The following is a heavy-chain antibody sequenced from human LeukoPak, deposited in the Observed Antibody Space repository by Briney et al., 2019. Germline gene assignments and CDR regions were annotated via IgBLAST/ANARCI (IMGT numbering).Heavy chain of an antibody. D-gene: IGHD2-21*02. V-gene: IGHV3-7*03. J-gene: IGHJ4*02. Sequence: GGSLRLSCAASRYTFSSYWMSWVRQAPGKGLEWVANIKQDGSEKYYVDSVKGRFTISRDNAKNSLYLQMNSLRAEDTAVYYCARARVVTKWIDYWGQGTLVTVFS. CDR2: IKQDGSEK. CDR1: RYTFSSYW. CDR3: ARARVVTKWIDY.